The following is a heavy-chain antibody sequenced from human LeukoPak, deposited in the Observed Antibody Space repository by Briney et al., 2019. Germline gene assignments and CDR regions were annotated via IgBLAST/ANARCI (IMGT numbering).Heavy chain of an antibody. CDR2: IRSKANSYAT. V-gene: IGHV3-73*01. D-gene: IGHD5-18*01. CDR3: TSPTAMVID. CDR1: GFTFSGSA. J-gene: IGHJ4*02. Sequence: GGSLRLSCAASGFTFSGSAMHWVRQASGKGLEWVGRIRSKANSYATAYAASVKGRFTISRDDSKNTAYLQMDSLKTEDTAVYYCTSPTAMVIDWGQGTLVTVSS.